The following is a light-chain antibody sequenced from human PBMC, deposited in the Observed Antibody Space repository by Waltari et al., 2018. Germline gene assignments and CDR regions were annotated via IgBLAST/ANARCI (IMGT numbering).Light chain of an antibody. J-gene: IGKJ1*01. Sequence: PSSLSASIGDRVTITCRASQGIRSDLTWYQQKPGKAPKLLIYAASSLQSGVPSRFSGSGSGTDFTLTISNLQPEDFATYYCLQDYNYPWTFGQGTKVEIK. CDR3: LQDYNYPWT. CDR2: AAS. V-gene: IGKV1-6*01. CDR1: QGIRSD.